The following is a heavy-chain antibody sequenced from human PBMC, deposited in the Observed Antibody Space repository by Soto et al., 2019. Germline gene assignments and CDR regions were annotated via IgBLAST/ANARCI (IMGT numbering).Heavy chain of an antibody. D-gene: IGHD1-26*01. CDR1: GFTFSRYG. J-gene: IGHJ4*02. V-gene: IGHV3-23*01. Sequence: EVQVLESGGGLVQPGGSLRHSCAASGFTFSRYGMNWVRQAPGKGLEWVSGVRSDGDTTYNADSVKGRFTVSRDNFKNTVDLQMNSLRVEDTAVYYCAKGKGVGATPDGANCWGQGTLVTVSS. CDR3: AKGKGVGATPDGANC. CDR2: VRSDGDTT.